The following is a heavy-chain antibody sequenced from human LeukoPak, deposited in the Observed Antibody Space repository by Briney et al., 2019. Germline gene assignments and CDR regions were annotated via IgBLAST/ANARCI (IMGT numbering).Heavy chain of an antibody. Sequence: IPSETLSLTCAVYGGSFSGYYWSWIRQPPGKGLEWIGEINHSGSTNYNPSLKSRVTISVDTSKNQFSLKLSSVTAADTAVYYCARHEVLANWFDPWGQGTLVTVSS. D-gene: IGHD2-8*01. CDR2: INHSGST. V-gene: IGHV4-34*01. J-gene: IGHJ5*02. CDR1: GGSFSGYY. CDR3: ARHEVLANWFDP.